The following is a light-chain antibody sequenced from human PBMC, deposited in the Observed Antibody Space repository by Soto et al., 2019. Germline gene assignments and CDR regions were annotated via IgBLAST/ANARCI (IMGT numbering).Light chain of an antibody. CDR3: QQYRSSPA. CDR1: QSVTSSY. J-gene: IGKJ4*01. Sequence: EIVLTQSPGTLSLSPGERATLSCRASQSVTSSYLAWYQQKPGQAPRLLIYGASSMATGIPDRFSGSGSGTDFTLTISRLEPEDFAVYYCQQYRSSPAFGGGTKVEIK. CDR2: GAS. V-gene: IGKV3-20*01.